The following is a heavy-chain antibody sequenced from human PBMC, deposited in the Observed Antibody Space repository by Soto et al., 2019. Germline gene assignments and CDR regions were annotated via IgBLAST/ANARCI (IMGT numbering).Heavy chain of an antibody. Sequence: ASVKVSCKASGYTFTSYGIGWVRQAPGQGLEWMGWISAYNGNTNYAQKLQGRVTMTTDTSTSTAYMELRSLRSDDTAVYYCARDFSYGSGSYWYYYYYGMDVWGQGTTVTVSS. D-gene: IGHD3-10*01. J-gene: IGHJ6*02. V-gene: IGHV1-18*01. CDR1: GYTFTSYG. CDR2: ISAYNGNT. CDR3: ARDFSYGSGSYWYYYYYGMDV.